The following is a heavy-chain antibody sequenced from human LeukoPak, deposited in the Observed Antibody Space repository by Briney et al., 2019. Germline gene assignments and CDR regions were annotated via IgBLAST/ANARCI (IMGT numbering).Heavy chain of an antibody. D-gene: IGHD3-10*01. Sequence: SETLSLTCAVYGGSFSGYYWSWIRQPPGKGLEWIGSVYYTGSTYYRPSLDSRVTISVDTSKDQFSLKLTSVTAADTAVFYCARHKTGARGFDIWGQGTMVTVSS. CDR3: ARHKTGARGFDI. V-gene: IGHV4-34*01. CDR2: VYYTGST. J-gene: IGHJ3*02. CDR1: GGSFSGYY.